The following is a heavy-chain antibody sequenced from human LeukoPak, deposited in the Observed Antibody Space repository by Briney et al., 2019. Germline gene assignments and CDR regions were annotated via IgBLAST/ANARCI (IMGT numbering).Heavy chain of an antibody. J-gene: IGHJ3*02. D-gene: IGHD2-2*01. V-gene: IGHV3-23*01. CDR1: GFTFSSYA. CDR3: AKLIVVVPAAIGAFDI. Sequence: GGSLRLSCAASGFTFSSYAMSWVRQAPGKGLEWVSAISGSGGSTYYADSVKGRFTISRDNSKNTLYLQMNSLRAEDTAVYYCAKLIVVVPAAIGAFDIWGQGTMVTVSS. CDR2: ISGSGGST.